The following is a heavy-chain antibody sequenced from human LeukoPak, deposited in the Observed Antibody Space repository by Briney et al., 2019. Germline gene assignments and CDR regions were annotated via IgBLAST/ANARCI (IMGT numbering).Heavy chain of an antibody. V-gene: IGHV4-30-4*08. D-gene: IGHD1-1*01. CDR1: GGSISSGDYY. CDR3: ARAERNAFDI. J-gene: IGHJ3*02. CDR2: IYYSGST. Sequence: SETLSLTCTVSGGSISSGDYYWSWIRQPPGKGLEWIGYIYYSGSTYYNPSLKSRVTISVDTSKNQFSLKLSSVTGPDTAVYYCARAERNAFDIWGQGTMVTVSS.